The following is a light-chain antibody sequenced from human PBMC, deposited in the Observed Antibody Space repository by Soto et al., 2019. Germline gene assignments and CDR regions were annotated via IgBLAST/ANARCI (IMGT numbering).Light chain of an antibody. Sequence: QSVLTQPPSVSGAPGQRVTISCTGSSSNIGAGYDVHWYQQLPGTAPKLLIYGNSNRPSGVPDRFSGSKSGTSASLAITGLQAEDEADYYCQSYDSSRSGHVVFGGGTSSPS. CDR3: QSYDSSRSGHVV. V-gene: IGLV1-40*01. J-gene: IGLJ2*01. CDR1: SSNIGAGYD. CDR2: GNS.